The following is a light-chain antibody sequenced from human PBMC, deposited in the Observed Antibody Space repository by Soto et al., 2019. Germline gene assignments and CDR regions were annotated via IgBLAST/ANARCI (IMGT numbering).Light chain of an antibody. CDR2: EVS. J-gene: IGLJ1*01. CDR3: SSYTSSSTYV. CDR1: SSDVGGYNY. Sequence: QSAPTQPASVSGSPGQSITISCTGTSSDVGGYNYVSWYQQHPGKAPKLMIYEVSYRPSGVSNRFSGSKSGNTASLTISGLQAEDEADYYCSSYTSSSTYVFGAGTKLTVL. V-gene: IGLV2-14*01.